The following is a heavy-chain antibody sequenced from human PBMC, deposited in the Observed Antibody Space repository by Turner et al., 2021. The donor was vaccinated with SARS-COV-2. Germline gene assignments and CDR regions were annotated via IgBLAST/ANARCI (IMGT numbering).Heavy chain of an antibody. Sequence: EVQLVESGGGLVQPGRSLRLSCAASGFTFEDYAMHWVRQAPGKGREWVSGISWNSGSIGYEDSVKGRFTISRDNAKNSLYLQMNSLRAEDTALYYCAQGGELWLDYYGMDVWGQGNTVTVSS. D-gene: IGHD3-16*01. J-gene: IGHJ6*02. CDR3: AQGGELWLDYYGMDV. V-gene: IGHV3-9*01. CDR1: GFTFEDYA. CDR2: ISWNSGSI.